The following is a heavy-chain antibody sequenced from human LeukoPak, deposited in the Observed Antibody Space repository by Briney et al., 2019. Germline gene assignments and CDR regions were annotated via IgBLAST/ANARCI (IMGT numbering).Heavy chain of an antibody. D-gene: IGHD3-22*01. Sequence: SETLSLTCTVSGGSISSYYWSWIRQPPGKGLEWIGDIYYSGSTNYNPSLRSRVTISVDTSKNQFSLKLSSVTAADTAVYYCARSSESYDSSGYYSYYFDYWGQGTLVTVSS. V-gene: IGHV4-59*01. CDR1: GGSISSYY. CDR2: IYYSGST. CDR3: ARSSESYDSSGYYSYYFDY. J-gene: IGHJ4*02.